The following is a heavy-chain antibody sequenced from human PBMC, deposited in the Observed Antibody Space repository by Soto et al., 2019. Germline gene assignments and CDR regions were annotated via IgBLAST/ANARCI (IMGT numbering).Heavy chain of an antibody. CDR2: IKQDGSEK. J-gene: IGHJ4*02. V-gene: IGHV3-7*05. Sequence: GGSLRLSCAASGFTFSSYWMSWVRQAPGKGLEWVANIKQDGSEKYYVDSVKGRFTISRDNAKNSLYLQKNSLRAEDTAVYYCARTPGIAAPTDLDYWGQGTLVTVSS. D-gene: IGHD6-13*01. CDR1: GFTFSSYW. CDR3: ARTPGIAAPTDLDY.